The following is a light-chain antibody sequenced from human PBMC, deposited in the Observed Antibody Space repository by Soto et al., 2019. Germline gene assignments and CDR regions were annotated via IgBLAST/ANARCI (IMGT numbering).Light chain of an antibody. CDR1: SGHSDYA. V-gene: IGLV4-69*01. Sequence: QSVLTQSPSASASLGASVKLTCTLSSGHSDYAIAWHQQQPQKGPRYVMEVNSDGSHRKGDGIPDRFSGSSSGAERYLTISSLQSEDEADYYCQTWGTGILVFGGGTKVTVL. J-gene: IGLJ2*01. CDR2: VNSDGSH. CDR3: QTWGTGILV.